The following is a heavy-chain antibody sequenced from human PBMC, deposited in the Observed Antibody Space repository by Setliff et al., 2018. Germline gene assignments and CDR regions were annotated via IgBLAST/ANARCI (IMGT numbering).Heavy chain of an antibody. J-gene: IGHJ4*02. CDR1: GGSISSSNYY. CDR3: ARILGYCSGGSCYVPY. Sequence: PSETLSLTCTVSGGSISSSNYYWGWIRQPPGKGLEWIGNIYYGGSAYYNPSLKSRVTISVDTSKNQFSLKLSSVTAADTATYYCARILGYCSGGSCYVPYWGQGTLVTVSS. V-gene: IGHV4-39*07. D-gene: IGHD2-15*01. CDR2: IYYGGSA.